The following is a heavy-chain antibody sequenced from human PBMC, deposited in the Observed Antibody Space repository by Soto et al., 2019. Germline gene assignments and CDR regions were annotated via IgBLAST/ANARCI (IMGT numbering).Heavy chain of an antibody. Sequence: QVQLVQSGAEVKKPGSSVRVSCKASGGTFSSYAISWVRQAPGQGLEWMGGIIPIFGPENYAQKFQGRVTITADECTSTAYMELSSLRAEDTAVYYCARDRIAGSKYYYGMEVWGQGPTVTVSS. V-gene: IGHV1-69*01. J-gene: IGHJ6*02. D-gene: IGHD1-26*01. CDR3: ARDRIAGSKYYYGMEV. CDR1: GGTFSSYA. CDR2: IIPIFGPE.